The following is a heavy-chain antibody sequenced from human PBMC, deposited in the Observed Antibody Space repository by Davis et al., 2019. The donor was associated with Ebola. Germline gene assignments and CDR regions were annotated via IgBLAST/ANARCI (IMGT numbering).Heavy chain of an antibody. CDR2: ISYDGNNK. J-gene: IGHJ6*02. CDR3: AKDLFWWSAADV. CDR1: GFTFSTYA. Sequence: GESLKISCAASGFTFSTYAMNWVRQAPGKGLEWLAIISYDGNNKYYADSVRGRFTISRDDSKNTLFLEMDSLRAEDTAVYYCAKDLFWWSAADVWGQGTTVIVSS. D-gene: IGHD2-8*02. V-gene: IGHV3-30-3*01.